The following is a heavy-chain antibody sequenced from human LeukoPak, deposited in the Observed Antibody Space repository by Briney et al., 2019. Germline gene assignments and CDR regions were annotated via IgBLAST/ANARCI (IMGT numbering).Heavy chain of an antibody. CDR1: GFTFSSYG. CDR3: AKGLGSGYYPDAFDI. Sequence: PGGSLRLSCSASGFTFSSYGMHWVRQAPGKGLEWVAVISYDGSNKYYADSVKGRFTISRDNSKNTLYLQMNSLRAEDTAVYYCAKGLGSGYYPDAFDIWGQGTMVTVSS. V-gene: IGHV3-30*18. D-gene: IGHD3-22*01. J-gene: IGHJ3*02. CDR2: ISYDGSNK.